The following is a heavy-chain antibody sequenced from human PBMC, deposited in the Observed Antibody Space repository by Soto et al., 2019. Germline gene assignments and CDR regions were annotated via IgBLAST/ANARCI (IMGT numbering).Heavy chain of an antibody. CDR1: GGTFSTYA. CDR2: IIPIFNSA. J-gene: IGHJ6*02. D-gene: IGHD3-3*01. V-gene: IGHV1-69*06. CDR3: SATIYSDSYYYGMDV. Sequence: QVQLVQSGVEVKKPGSSVKVSCKASGGTFSTYAINWVRQAPGQGLEWMGGIIPIFNSANYAQKFQGRVTIIADRSTSKAYMELSSLRSEDKAVYYCSATIYSDSYYYGMDVWGQGTTVTVSS.